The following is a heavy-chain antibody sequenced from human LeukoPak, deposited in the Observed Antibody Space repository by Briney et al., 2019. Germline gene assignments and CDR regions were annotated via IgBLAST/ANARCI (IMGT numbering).Heavy chain of an antibody. CDR3: ARAEADHAFDT. CDR1: VGTFSSYA. CDR2: IIPIFGTA. J-gene: IGHJ3*02. Sequence: ASVRASCETSVGTFSSYAISWVRQAPGQGLEWVGGIIPIFGTANYAQKFQGRVTITADESTCTAYMGLSSVRCEDTALYYCARAEADHAFDTWGQGTMVTVSS. V-gene: IGHV1-69*01.